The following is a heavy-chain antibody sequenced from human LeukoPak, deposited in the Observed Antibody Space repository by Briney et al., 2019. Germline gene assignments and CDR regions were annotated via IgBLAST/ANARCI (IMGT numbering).Heavy chain of an antibody. D-gene: IGHD1-1*01. CDR3: ARMVWNGVASDFDY. CDR1: GGSFSGYY. J-gene: IGHJ4*02. V-gene: IGHV4-39*01. Sequence: PSETLSLTCAVSGGSFSGYYWSWIRQPPGKGLEWIGSIYYSGSTYYNPSLKSRVTISVDTSKNQFSLKLSSVTAADTAVYYGARMVWNGVASDFDYWGQGTLVTVSS. CDR2: IYYSGST.